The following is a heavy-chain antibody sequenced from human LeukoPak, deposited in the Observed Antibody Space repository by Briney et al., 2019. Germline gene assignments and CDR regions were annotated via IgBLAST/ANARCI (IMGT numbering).Heavy chain of an antibody. V-gene: IGHV3-49*04. CDR3: TRVEVKGGITIFGVVSRLFDY. CDR1: GFTFGDYA. D-gene: IGHD3-3*01. CDR2: IRSKAYGGTT. Sequence: GRSLRLSCTASGFTFGDYAMSWVRQAPGKGLEWVGFIRSKAYGGTTEYAASVKGRFTISRDDSKSIAYLQMNSLKTEDTAVYYCTRVEVKGGITIFGVVSRLFDYWGQGTLVTVST. J-gene: IGHJ4*02.